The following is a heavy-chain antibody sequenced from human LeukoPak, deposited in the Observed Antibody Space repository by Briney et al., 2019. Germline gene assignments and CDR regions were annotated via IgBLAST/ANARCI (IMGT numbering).Heavy chain of an antibody. D-gene: IGHD3-3*01. CDR3: ARSGGPVVSLFSSGYYRAYFYYYMDV. J-gene: IGHJ6*03. Sequence: SVKVSCKASGGTFSGYAISWVRLAPGQGLEWMGGIVPLFGTPTYAQKFQGRVTITADESTSTAHMELSSLRSEDTAVYYCARSGGPVVSLFSSGYYRAYFYYYMDVWGKGTTVAVSS. V-gene: IGHV1-69*01. CDR1: GGTFSGYA. CDR2: IVPLFGTP.